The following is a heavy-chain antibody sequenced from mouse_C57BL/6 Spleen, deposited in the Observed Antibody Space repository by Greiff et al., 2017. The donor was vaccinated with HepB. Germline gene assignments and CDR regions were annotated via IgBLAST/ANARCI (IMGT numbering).Heavy chain of an antibody. D-gene: IGHD1-1*01. CDR2: IDPEDGET. CDR1: GFNIKDYY. J-gene: IGHJ2*01. CDR3: ASITTVVARYYFDY. Sequence: EVKLEESGAELVKPGASVKLSCTASGFNIKDYYMHWVKQRTEQGLEWIGRIDPEDGETKYAPKFQGKATITADTSSNTAYLQLSSLTSEDTAVYYCASITTVVARYYFDYWGQGTTLTVSS. V-gene: IGHV14-2*01.